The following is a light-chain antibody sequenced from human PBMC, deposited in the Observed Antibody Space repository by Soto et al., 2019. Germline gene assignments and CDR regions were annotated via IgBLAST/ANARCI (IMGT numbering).Light chain of an antibody. V-gene: IGKV3-11*01. CDR1: QSVDTY. J-gene: IGKJ4*01. CDR3: QQRISRPLT. CDR2: DAS. Sequence: EIVLPQAPGTLSLSQGERATLSCRATQSVDTYFAWYQKKPGQAPMLLIYDASNRATGIPARFSGSGSGTDFTLTVSSLEPEDVEVYYCQQRISRPLTFGRGNKVAI.